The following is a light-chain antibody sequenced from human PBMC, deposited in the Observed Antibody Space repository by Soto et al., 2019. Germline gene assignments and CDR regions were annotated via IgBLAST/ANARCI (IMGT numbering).Light chain of an antibody. CDR3: CSYAGGGTVI. CDR1: SSDVGSYDL. J-gene: IGLJ2*01. Sequence: QSALTQPASVSGSPGQSITISCTGTSSDVGSYDLVSWYQHHPGKAPKVMIYEDIKRPSGVSNRCSGSKSGNTASLTISGLEAEDEADYYCCSYAGGGTVIFGGGTQVTV. CDR2: EDI. V-gene: IGLV2-23*01.